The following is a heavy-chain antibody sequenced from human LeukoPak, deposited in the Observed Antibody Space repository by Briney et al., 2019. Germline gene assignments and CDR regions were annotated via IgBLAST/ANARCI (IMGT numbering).Heavy chain of an antibody. Sequence: SETLSLTCTVSGGSISSYYWSWIRQPPGKGLEWIGYIYYSGSTNYNPSLKSRVTISVDTSKNQFSLKLSSVTAADTAVYYCARDQWLGIDYWGQGTLVTVSS. V-gene: IGHV4-59*01. J-gene: IGHJ4*02. CDR2: IYYSGST. CDR3: ARDQWLGIDY. CDR1: GGSISSYY. D-gene: IGHD6-19*01.